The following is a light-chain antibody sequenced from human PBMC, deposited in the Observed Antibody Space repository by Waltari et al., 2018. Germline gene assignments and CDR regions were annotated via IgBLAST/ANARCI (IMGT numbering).Light chain of an antibody. CDR2: EDI. Sequence: SYELTQPPSVSVSPGQTARITCSGDALPKKYAYWYQQKSGQAPVLVIYEDIKRPSGIPGGFSGSRSGTMATLTISGAQVEDEADYYCYSADSSGYHRVFGGGTKLTVL. J-gene: IGLJ3*02. CDR3: YSADSSGYHRV. V-gene: IGLV3-10*01. CDR1: ALPKKY.